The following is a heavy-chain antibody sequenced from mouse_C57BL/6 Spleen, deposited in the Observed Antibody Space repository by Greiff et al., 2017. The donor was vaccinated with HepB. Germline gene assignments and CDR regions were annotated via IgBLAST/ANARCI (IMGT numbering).Heavy chain of an antibody. V-gene: IGHV1-50*01. CDR3: ARRRGPLDY. Sequence: QVQLQQSGAELVKPGASVKLSCKASGYTFTSYWMQWVKQRPGQGLEWIGEIDPSDSYTNYNQKFKGKATLTVDKSSSTAYMQLSSLTSEDSAVYYCARRRGPLDYWGQGTTLTVSS. CDR1: GYTFTSYW. J-gene: IGHJ2*01. CDR2: IDPSDSYT.